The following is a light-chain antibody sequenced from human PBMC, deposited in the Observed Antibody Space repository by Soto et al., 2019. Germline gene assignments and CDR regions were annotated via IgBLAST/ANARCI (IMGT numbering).Light chain of an antibody. Sequence: ALRMTQSPSSLSASTGDRVTITCRASQGISSYLAWYQQKPGKAPKLLIYAASTLQSGVPSRFSGSRSGTDFTLTISCLQSEDFATYYCQQYYSYPSLTFGGGTKVEIK. V-gene: IGKV1-8*01. CDR1: QGISSY. CDR2: AAS. CDR3: QQYYSYPSLT. J-gene: IGKJ4*01.